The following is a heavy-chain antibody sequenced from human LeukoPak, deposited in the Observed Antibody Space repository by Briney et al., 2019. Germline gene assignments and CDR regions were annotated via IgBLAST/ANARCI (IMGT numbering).Heavy chain of an antibody. D-gene: IGHD6-13*01. Sequence: GGSLRLSCVASGFTFSSYGMHWVRQAPGKGLEWVAFIRYDGSNKYYADSVKGRFTISRDNSKNTLYLQMNSLRAEDTAVYYCAKEGIAAAVFSDYWGQGTLVTVSS. CDR1: GFTFSSYG. CDR3: AKEGIAAAVFSDY. V-gene: IGHV3-30*02. J-gene: IGHJ4*02. CDR2: IRYDGSNK.